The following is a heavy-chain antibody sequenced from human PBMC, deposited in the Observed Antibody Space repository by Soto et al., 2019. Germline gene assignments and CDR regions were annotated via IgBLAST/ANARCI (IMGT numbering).Heavy chain of an antibody. CDR1: GYTFTSYG. D-gene: IGHD3-22*01. CDR3: ARHAPTYYYDSSGYSDY. V-gene: IGHV1-18*01. J-gene: IGHJ4*02. Sequence: ASVKVSCKASGYTFTSYGISWVRQAPGQGLEWMGWISAYNGNTNYAQKLQGRVTMTTDTSTSTAYMELRSLRSDDTAVYYCARHAPTYYYDSSGYSDYWGQGTLVTVSS. CDR2: ISAYNGNT.